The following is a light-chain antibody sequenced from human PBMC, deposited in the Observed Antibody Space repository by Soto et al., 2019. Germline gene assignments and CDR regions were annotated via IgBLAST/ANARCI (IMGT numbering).Light chain of an antibody. V-gene: IGKV3-15*01. J-gene: IGKJ1*01. CDR3: QQYDGWPRT. Sequence: EILMTQSPATLSVSPGERATLSCRASESVAGHLAWYQQKPGQPPRLLIYGASTRATGIPVRFSGSGSGTEFTLTISSPQSEDFAVYYCQQYDGWPRTFGQGTKVDI. CDR2: GAS. CDR1: ESVAGH.